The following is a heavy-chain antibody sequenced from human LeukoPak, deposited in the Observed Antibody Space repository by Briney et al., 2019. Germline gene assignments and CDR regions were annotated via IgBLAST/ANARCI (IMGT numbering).Heavy chain of an antibody. CDR3: ARAFGVVIRTTNFDY. J-gene: IGHJ4*02. Sequence: ASVKVSCKASGYTFTSYYMHWVRQAPGQGLEWMGIINPSGGSTSYAQKFQGRVTMTRDTSTSTVYMGLSSLRSEDTAVYYCARAFGVVIRTTNFDYWGQGTLVTVSS. D-gene: IGHD3-3*01. CDR2: INPSGGST. CDR1: GYTFTSYY. V-gene: IGHV1-46*01.